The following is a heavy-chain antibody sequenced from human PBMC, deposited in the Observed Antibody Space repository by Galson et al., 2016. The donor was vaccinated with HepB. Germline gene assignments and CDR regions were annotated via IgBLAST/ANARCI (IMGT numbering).Heavy chain of an antibody. V-gene: IGHV3-7*04. J-gene: IGHJ5*02. CDR2: IKEDGSKE. Sequence: SLRLSCAGSGFTLSSYWMTWVRQAPGKGLEWVANIKEDGSKEYYVDSVKGRFTISRDNAKRSVYLQMHSLRVEDPVVYFCARDLNPYGSSSESWFDPWGQGTLVIVSS. CDR1: GFTLSSYW. D-gene: IGHD6-13*01. CDR3: ARDLNPYGSSSESWFDP.